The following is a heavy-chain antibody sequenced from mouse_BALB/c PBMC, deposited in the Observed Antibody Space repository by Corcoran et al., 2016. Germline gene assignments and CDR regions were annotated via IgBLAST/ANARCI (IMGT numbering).Heavy chain of an antibody. Sequence: EVQLQQSGAELVKPGASVQWSCTASGLNIKDTYMHWVKQRPEQGLEGSGRIDPANGNTEYDPKCQGKATITADTSSNTAYLQLSSLTSEDTAVYYCAYYYGSSYAMDYWGQGTSVTVSS. CDR3: AYYYGSSYAMDY. V-gene: IGHV14-3*02. CDR2: IDPANGNT. D-gene: IGHD1-1*01. J-gene: IGHJ4*01. CDR1: GLNIKDTY.